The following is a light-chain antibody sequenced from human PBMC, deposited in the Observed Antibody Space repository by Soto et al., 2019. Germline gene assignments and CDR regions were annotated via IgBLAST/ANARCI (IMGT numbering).Light chain of an antibody. CDR2: GAS. J-gene: IGKJ1*01. CDR3: QQYGSSGT. CDR1: QSVSNNY. Sequence: DIVLTHSPGTLSLSTGERATLSCRASQSVSNNYLAWYQQTPGQAPRLLIYGASNRATGIPDRFSGSGSGTDFTLTISRLEPEDFAVYYCQQYGSSGTFGQGTKVDIK. V-gene: IGKV3-20*01.